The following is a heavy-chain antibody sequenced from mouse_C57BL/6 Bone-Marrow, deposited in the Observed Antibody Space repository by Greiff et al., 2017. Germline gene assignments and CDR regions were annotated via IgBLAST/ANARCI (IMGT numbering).Heavy chain of an antibody. D-gene: IGHD2-3*01. CDR2: IWGDGST. Sequence: VQLQQSGPGLVAPSQSLSITCTVSGFSLTSYGVSWVRQPPGKGLEWLGVIWGDGSTNYHSALISRMSISKDKSQSQVFLKLNSLQTDDTATYYCVKKGTLSRDGYYFWYFDVWGTGTTVTVSS. CDR3: VKKGTLSRDGYYFWYFDV. V-gene: IGHV2-3*01. CDR1: GFSLTSYG. J-gene: IGHJ1*03.